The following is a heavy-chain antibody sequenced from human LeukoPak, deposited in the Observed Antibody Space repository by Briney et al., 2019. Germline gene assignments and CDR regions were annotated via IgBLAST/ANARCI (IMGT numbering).Heavy chain of an antibody. V-gene: IGHV3-15*01. Sequence: PGGSLCLPHATSALTFRDAWTSWVRQVPGKGLEWVGRIKSNIDGGTTDYAAPVKGRFSASRDDSKTTLVLQMNSLKSEDTAVYYCATIQFAHTMSFDYWGQGTLVTVSS. CDR2: IKSNIDGGTT. J-gene: IGHJ4*02. CDR1: ALTFRDAW. CDR3: ATIQFAHTMSFDY. D-gene: IGHD3-10*01.